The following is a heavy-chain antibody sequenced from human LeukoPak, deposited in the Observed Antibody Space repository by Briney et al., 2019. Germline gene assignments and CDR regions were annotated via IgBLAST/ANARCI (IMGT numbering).Heavy chain of an antibody. CDR2: MNPNSGNT. Sequence: ASVKVSCKASGYTFTSYDINWVRQATGQGLEWMGWMNPNSGNTGYAQKFQGRVTMTRNTSISTAYMELSSLRSEDTAVYYCARVSPYAPFRSFDYWGQGTLVTVSS. CDR1: GYTFTSYD. J-gene: IGHJ4*02. V-gene: IGHV1-8*01. D-gene: IGHD3-10*01. CDR3: ARVSPYAPFRSFDY.